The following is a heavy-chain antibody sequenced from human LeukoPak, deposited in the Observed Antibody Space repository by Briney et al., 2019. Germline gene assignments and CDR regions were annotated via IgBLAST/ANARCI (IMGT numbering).Heavy chain of an antibody. J-gene: IGHJ6*03. V-gene: IGHV4-34*01. D-gene: IGHD6-13*01. CDR1: GGSISSYY. CDR2: INQSGRT. Sequence: SETLSLTCTVSGGSISSYYWSWIRQPPGKGLEWIGEINQSGRTNYNSSLKSRVTISADMSKNQFSLKLSSVTAADTAVYYCARLGYTKSSNYYYYYLDVWGKGTSVTVSS. CDR3: ARLGYTKSSNYYYYYLDV.